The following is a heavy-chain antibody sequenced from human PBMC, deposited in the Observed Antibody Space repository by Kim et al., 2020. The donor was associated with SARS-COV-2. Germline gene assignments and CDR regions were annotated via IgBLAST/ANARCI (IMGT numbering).Heavy chain of an antibody. V-gene: IGHV4-39*01. CDR3: ARKQTECWSGYYYYYY. CDR1: GGSISSSSYY. D-gene: IGHD3-3*01. J-gene: IGHJ6*03. CDR2: IYYSGST. Sequence: SETLSLTCTVSGGSISSSSYYWGWIRQPPGKGLEWIGSIYYSGSTYYNPSLKSRVTISVDTSKNQFSLKLSSVTAADTAVYYCARKQTECWSGYYYYYY.